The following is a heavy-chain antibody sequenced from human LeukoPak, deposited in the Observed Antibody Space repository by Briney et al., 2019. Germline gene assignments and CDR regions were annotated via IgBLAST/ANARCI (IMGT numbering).Heavy chain of an antibody. CDR1: GGSISSGGYY. D-gene: IGHD5-24*01. CDR3: ARREGRWLQLKGYFDY. CDR2: IYHSGST. V-gene: IGHV4-30-2*01. Sequence: SQTLSLTCTASGGSISSGGYYWSWIRQPPGKGLEWIGYIYHSGSTYYNPSLKSRVTISVDRSKNQFSLKLSSVTAADTAVYYCARREGRWLQLKGYFDYWGQGTLVTVSS. J-gene: IGHJ4*02.